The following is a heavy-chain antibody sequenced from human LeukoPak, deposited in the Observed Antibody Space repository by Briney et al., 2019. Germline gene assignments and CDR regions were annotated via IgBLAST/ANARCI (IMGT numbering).Heavy chain of an antibody. J-gene: IGHJ2*01. Sequence: GGSLRLSCAASVFTFSSCAMHWVRQAPGKGLEWVAVISYDGDSEEYADSVKGRFTISRDNSKTTVYLQMNSLRPEDTAVYYCAKVGPRFGRHWYFDLWGRGTLVTVSS. D-gene: IGHD3-10*01. CDR2: ISYDGDSE. CDR1: VFTFSSCA. V-gene: IGHV3-30*04. CDR3: AKVGPRFGRHWYFDL.